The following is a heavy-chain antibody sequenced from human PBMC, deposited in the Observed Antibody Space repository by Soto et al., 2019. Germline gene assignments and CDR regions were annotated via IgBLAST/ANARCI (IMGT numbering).Heavy chain of an antibody. Sequence: GGSLRLSCAASGFTFSSYGMHWVRQAPGKGLEWVAVISYDGSNKYYADSVKGRFTISRDNSKNTLYLQMNSLRAEDTAVYYCAKGGNCSSTSCPYYYYYYMDVWGKGTTVTVSS. D-gene: IGHD2-2*01. CDR3: AKGGNCSSTSCPYYYYYYMDV. CDR2: ISYDGSNK. J-gene: IGHJ6*03. CDR1: GFTFSSYG. V-gene: IGHV3-30*18.